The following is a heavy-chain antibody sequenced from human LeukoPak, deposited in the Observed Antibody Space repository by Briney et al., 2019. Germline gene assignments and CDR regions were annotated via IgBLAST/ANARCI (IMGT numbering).Heavy chain of an antibody. J-gene: IGHJ2*01. Sequence: TSVKVSCKASGYTFTGYYMHWVRQAPGQGLEWIGRINPNSGGTNYAQKFQGRVTMTRDTSISTAYMELSRLRSDDTAVYYCARDSGDAVAVNWYFDLWGRGTLVTVSS. D-gene: IGHD6-19*01. CDR1: GYTFTGYY. CDR2: INPNSGGT. V-gene: IGHV1-2*06. CDR3: ARDSGDAVAVNWYFDL.